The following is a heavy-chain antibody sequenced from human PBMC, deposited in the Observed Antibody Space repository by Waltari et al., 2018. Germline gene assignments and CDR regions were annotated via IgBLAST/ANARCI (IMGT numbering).Heavy chain of an antibody. V-gene: IGHV4-38-2*01. CDR3: ARPTLGYCTSAACRRLAT. J-gene: IGHJ5*02. Sequence: QVQLQESGPGLVRPSETLSLTCDVSGYFINTGFFWGWFRQPPGKGLEWIGIIYHDGTTYYNPSLKHRLLISLDTSKNQFSLRLNFVDVADTDVYYCARPTLGYCTSAACRRLATWGQGILVTVSS. CDR1: GYFINTGFF. D-gene: IGHD2-2*03. CDR2: IYHDGTT.